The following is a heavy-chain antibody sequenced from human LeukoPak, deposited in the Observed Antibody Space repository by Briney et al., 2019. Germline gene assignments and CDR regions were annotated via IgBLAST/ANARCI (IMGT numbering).Heavy chain of an antibody. CDR1: GITFDDYA. CDR3: ARDNIRTIFGVVTSWFGL. CDR2: ISWNSGSI. V-gene: IGHV3-9*01. D-gene: IGHD3-3*01. Sequence: PGGSLRLSCVASGITFDDYAMHWVRQAPGKGLEWVSGISWNSGSIGYAGSVKGRFTISRDNAKNSLYLQMNSLRAEDTAVYYCARDNIRTIFGVVTSWFGLWGQGTLVTVSS. J-gene: IGHJ5*02.